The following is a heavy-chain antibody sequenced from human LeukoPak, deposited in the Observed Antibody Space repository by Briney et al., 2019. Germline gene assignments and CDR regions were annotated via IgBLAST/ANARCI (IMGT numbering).Heavy chain of an antibody. CDR1: GYSISSGYY. Sequence: SETLSLTCAVSGYSISSGYYWGWIRQPPGKGLERIGSIYHSGSTYYNPSLKSRVTISVDTSKNQFSLKLSSVTAADTAVYYCATHNYDFWSGYLSYFDYWGQGTLVTVSS. J-gene: IGHJ4*02. CDR3: ATHNYDFWSGYLSYFDY. V-gene: IGHV4-38-2*01. CDR2: IYHSGST. D-gene: IGHD3-3*01.